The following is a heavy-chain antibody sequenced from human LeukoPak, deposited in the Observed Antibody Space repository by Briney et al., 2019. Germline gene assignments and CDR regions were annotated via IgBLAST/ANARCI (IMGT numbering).Heavy chain of an antibody. V-gene: IGHV3-23*01. CDR2: ITTSDGNT. CDR1: GFTFSSYT. Sequence: GGSLRLPCAASGFTFSSYTMSWVRQAPGKGLEWVSTITTSDGNTYYADSVKGRFTVSGDNSKNTLYLQMNSLRAEDTAVYYCAKDGGLWVSAHWGDSWGRGTLVTVSS. J-gene: IGHJ4*02. D-gene: IGHD7-27*01. CDR3: AKDGGLWVSAHWGDS.